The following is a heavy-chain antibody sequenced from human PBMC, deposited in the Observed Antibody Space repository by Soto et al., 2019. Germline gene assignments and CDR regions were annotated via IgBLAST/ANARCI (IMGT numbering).Heavy chain of an antibody. V-gene: IGHV3-33*01. CDR1: GFTFSSYG. CDR2: IWYDGSNK. D-gene: IGHD2-15*01. CDR3: AFLRGYCSGGSCYSGYYYYMDV. Sequence: QVQLVESGGGVVQPGRSLRLSCAASGFTFSSYGMHWVRQAPGKGLEWVAVIWYDGSNKYYADSVKGRFTISRDNSKNTLYLQMNSLRAEDTAVYYCAFLRGYCSGGSCYSGYYYYMDVWGKGTTVTVSS. J-gene: IGHJ6*03.